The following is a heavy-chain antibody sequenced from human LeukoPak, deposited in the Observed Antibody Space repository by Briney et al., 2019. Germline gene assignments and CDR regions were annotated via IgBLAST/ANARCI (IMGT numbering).Heavy chain of an antibody. CDR1: GYTFTNYG. V-gene: IGHV1-18*04. Sequence: ASVKVSCKASGYTFTNYGISWVRQAPGQGLEWMSWISANNGETRYAQNFQGRVTMTTDTSTTTAYMELRSLRSDDTAVYYCARDYDILTGPEYFQHWGQGTLVTVSS. CDR2: ISANNGET. CDR3: ARDYDILTGPEYFQH. J-gene: IGHJ1*01. D-gene: IGHD3-9*01.